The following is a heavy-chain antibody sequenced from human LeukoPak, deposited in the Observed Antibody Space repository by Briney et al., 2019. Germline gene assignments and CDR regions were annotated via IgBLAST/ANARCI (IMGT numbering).Heavy chain of an antibody. J-gene: IGHJ4*02. CDR3: ARERLQHYYVGY. D-gene: IGHD6-25*01. V-gene: IGHV3-33*01. Sequence: PGGPLRLPCAASGFTYNNYGMHWVGQAPGKGLEGVAVIWHDGSNKYYPPSVTGRFTISRDNSKNTLYLQMNSLRAEDTAVYYCARERLQHYYVGYWDQGTLVTVYS. CDR1: GFTYNNYG. CDR2: IWHDGSNK.